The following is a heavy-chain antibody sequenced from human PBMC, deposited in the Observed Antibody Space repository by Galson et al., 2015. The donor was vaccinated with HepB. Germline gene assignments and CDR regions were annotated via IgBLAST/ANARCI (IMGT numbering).Heavy chain of an antibody. CDR3: ARARIAAGDTLGWFDP. Sequence: SVKVSCKASGYSFINHGMSWVRRAPGQGLEWMGWISAYNGNTDYAQKFQGRVTMTTDTSTSTAYMELRSLRSDDTAVYYCARARIAAGDTLGWFDPWGQGTLVTVSS. D-gene: IGHD6-6*01. CDR2: ISAYNGNT. V-gene: IGHV1-18*01. CDR1: GYSFINHG. J-gene: IGHJ5*01.